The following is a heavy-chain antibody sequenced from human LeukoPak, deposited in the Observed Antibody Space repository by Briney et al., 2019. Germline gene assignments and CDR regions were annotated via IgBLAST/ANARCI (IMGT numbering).Heavy chain of an antibody. CDR1: GFTFSNAW. CDR2: IKSKTDGGTT. CDR3: TTEARNRVLLWFGELTRNYYYYMDV. J-gene: IGHJ6*03. Sequence: GGSLRLSSAASGFTFSNAWMSWVRQAPGKGLEWVGRIKSKTDGGTTDYAAPVKGRFTISRDDSKDTLYLQMNSLKTEDTAVYYCTTEARNRVLLWFGELTRNYYYYMDVWGKGTTVTVSS. D-gene: IGHD3-10*01. V-gene: IGHV3-15*01.